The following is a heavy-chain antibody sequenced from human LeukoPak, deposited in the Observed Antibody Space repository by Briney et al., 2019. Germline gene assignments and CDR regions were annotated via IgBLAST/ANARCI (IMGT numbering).Heavy chain of an antibody. CDR3: ARDGSGYEVDAFDI. D-gene: IGHD5-12*01. V-gene: IGHV4-59*01. J-gene: IGHJ3*02. Sequence: SETLSLXCTVSGGSISSYYWSWIRQPPGKGLEWIGYIYYSGSTNYNPSLKSRVTISVDTSKNQFSLKLSSVTAADTAVYYCARDGSGYEVDAFDIWGQGTMVTVSS. CDR2: IYYSGST. CDR1: GGSISSYY.